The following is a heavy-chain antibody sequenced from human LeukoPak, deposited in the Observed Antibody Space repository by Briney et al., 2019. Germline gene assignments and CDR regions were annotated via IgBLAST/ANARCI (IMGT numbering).Heavy chain of an antibody. CDR3: AIHDTSKGMDV. CDR2: IYPGDSAT. J-gene: IGHJ6*02. D-gene: IGHD5-18*01. CDR1: GYSFTKYW. V-gene: IGHV5-51*01. Sequence: GESLRISCKGSGYSFTKYWIAWVRQMPGKGLEWMGIIYPGDSATRYSPSFQGQVTISVDKSISTAYLQWSSLKASDTAMYYCAIHDTSKGMDVWGQGTTVTVS.